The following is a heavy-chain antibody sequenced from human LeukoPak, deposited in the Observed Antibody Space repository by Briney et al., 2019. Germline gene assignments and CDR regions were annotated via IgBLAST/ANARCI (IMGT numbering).Heavy chain of an antibody. CDR1: GFTFSTYP. J-gene: IGHJ4*02. V-gene: IGHV3-23*01. CDR2: ISASGDTT. CDR3: AKDRGY. Sequence: GGSLRLSCAASGFTFSTYPMTWVRQAPGKGLEWVSGISASGDTTYYTDSVKGRFTISRDNSKHTLFLQMNSLRGEDTAVYYCAKDRGYSGQGTLVNVSS.